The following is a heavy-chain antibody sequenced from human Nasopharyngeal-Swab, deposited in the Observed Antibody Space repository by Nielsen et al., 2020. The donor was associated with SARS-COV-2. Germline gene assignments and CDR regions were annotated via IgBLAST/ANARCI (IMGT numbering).Heavy chain of an antibody. Sequence: GESLKISCAASGFTFSTYAVSWVRQAPGKGLEWVSVFSGSGGSTYYADSVKGRFTISGDNSKNTLYLQMNSLRAEDTAVYYCVKRGSGSSGNHYMDVWGKGTTVTVSS. CDR3: VKRGSGSSGNHYMDV. D-gene: IGHD6-13*01. J-gene: IGHJ6*03. V-gene: IGHV3-23*01. CDR2: FSGSGGST. CDR1: GFTFSTYA.